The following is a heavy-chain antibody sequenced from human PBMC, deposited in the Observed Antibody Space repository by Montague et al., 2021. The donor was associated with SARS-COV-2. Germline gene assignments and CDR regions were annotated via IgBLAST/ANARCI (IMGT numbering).Heavy chain of an antibody. CDR1: GGSIRNYY. CDR3: AAQTDYYYYSLDV. Sequence: SETLSLTCAVSGGSIRNYYWSWIRQPPGRGLEWIAYIYDSGNVDYNPSLKSRVTILVDTSKNQFSLKLSSVTAADTAVYYCAAQTDYYYYSLDVWGQGTRVTVSS. V-gene: IGHV4-59*08. CDR2: IYDSGNV. J-gene: IGHJ6*02.